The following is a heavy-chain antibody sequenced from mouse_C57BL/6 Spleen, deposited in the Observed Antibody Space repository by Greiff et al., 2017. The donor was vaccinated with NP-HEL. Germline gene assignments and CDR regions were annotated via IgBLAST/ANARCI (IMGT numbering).Heavy chain of an antibody. J-gene: IGHJ3*01. CDR2: FYPGSGSI. D-gene: IGHD2-3*01. V-gene: IGHV1-62-2*01. CDR1: GYTFTEYT. CDR3: ARHEGVYDGYRFAY. Sequence: QVQLQQSGAELVKPGASVKLSCKASGYTFTEYTIHWVKQRSGQGLEWIGWFYPGSGSIKYNEKFKDKATLTADKCSSTAYMALSRVTSEDSAVYFCARHEGVYDGYRFAYWGQGTLVTVSA.